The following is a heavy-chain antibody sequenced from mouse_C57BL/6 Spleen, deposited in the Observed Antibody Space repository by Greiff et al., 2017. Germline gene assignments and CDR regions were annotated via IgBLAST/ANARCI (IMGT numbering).Heavy chain of an antibody. CDR2: IYPGDGDT. V-gene: IGHV1-82*01. Sequence: QVQLKQSGPELVKPGASVKISCKASGYAFSSSWMNWVKQRPGKGLEWIGRIYPGDGDTNYNGKFKGKATLTADKSSSTAYMQLSSLTSEDSAVYFCARRDYGSPYAMDYWGQGTSVTVSS. J-gene: IGHJ4*01. CDR1: GYAFSSSW. CDR3: ARRDYGSPYAMDY. D-gene: IGHD1-1*01.